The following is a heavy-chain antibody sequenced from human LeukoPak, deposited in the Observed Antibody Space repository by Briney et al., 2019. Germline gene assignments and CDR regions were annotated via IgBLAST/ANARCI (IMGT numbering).Heavy chain of an antibody. V-gene: IGHV1-2*02. D-gene: IGHD3/OR15-3a*01. Sequence: ASVKVSCKASGYTFTGYYIHWVRQAPGQGLEWMGWINPNSGGTNYAQKFQGRVTMTRDTSISTAYMELSRLRSDDTAVYYCARSHSVWTSFDYWGQGTLVTVSS. J-gene: IGHJ4*02. CDR1: GYTFTGYY. CDR2: INPNSGGT. CDR3: ARSHSVWTSFDY.